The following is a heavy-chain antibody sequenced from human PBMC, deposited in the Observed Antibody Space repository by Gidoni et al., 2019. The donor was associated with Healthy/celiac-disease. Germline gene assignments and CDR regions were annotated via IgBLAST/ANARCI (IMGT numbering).Heavy chain of an antibody. CDR3: ARRRGVRVLWGNGSGSQWGY. V-gene: IGHV4-39*01. Sequence: QLQLQESGPGLVKPSETLSLTCTVPGGSISSTSYYWGWIRQPPGKGLEWIGSINYSGSTSHNPSLKSRITISVDTSKNQFSLKLSSVTAADTAVYYWARRRGVRVLWGNGSGSQWGYWGQGTLVTVSS. CDR2: INYSGST. J-gene: IGHJ4*02. CDR1: GGSISSTSYY. D-gene: IGHD3-10*01.